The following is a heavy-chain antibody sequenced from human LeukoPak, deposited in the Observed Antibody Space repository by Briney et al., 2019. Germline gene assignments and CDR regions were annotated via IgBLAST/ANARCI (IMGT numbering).Heavy chain of an antibody. CDR2: IYYSGST. V-gene: IGHV4-31*03. CDR1: GGSISSGGYY. CDR3: ARDPNDYSNYWYFDL. D-gene: IGHD4-11*01. Sequence: PSETLSLTCTVSGGSISSGGYYWSWIRQHPGKGLEWIGYIYYSGSTYYNPSLKSRVTISVDTSKNQFSLKLSSVTAADTAVYYCARDPNDYSNYWYFDLWGRGTLVTVSS. J-gene: IGHJ2*01.